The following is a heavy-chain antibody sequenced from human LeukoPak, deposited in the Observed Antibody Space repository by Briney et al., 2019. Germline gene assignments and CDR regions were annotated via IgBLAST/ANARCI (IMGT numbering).Heavy chain of an antibody. CDR2: IHYSGAT. V-gene: IGHV4-31*03. J-gene: IGHJ5*02. Sequence: PSQTLSLTCTVSGGSISSGDYYWAWIRQLPGEGLEWIGYIHYSGATYHNPSLKSRAIISVDTSNNQFSLKLSSVTAADTAFYYCARAGPSNSYCGWFDPWGQGTLVTVSS. CDR1: GGSISSGDYY. D-gene: IGHD6-6*01. CDR3: ARAGPSNSYCGWFDP.